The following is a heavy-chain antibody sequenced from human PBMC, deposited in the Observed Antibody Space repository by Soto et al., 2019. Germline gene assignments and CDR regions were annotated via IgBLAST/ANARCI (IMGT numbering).Heavy chain of an antibody. Sequence: SETLSLTCAVYGGSFSGYYWSWIRQPPGKGLEWIGEINHSGSTNYNPSLKSRVTISVDTSKNQFSLKLSSVTAADTAVYYCARGRVRSITMVRVVMGHMDVWGKGTTVTVSS. V-gene: IGHV4-34*01. CDR3: ARGRVRSITMVRVVMGHMDV. CDR1: GGSFSGYY. CDR2: INHSGST. J-gene: IGHJ6*03. D-gene: IGHD3-10*01.